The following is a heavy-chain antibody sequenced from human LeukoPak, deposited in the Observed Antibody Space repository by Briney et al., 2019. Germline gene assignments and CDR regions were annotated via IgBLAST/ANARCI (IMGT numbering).Heavy chain of an antibody. J-gene: IGHJ4*02. CDR3: ARDDYYDILTSLPGLDY. V-gene: IGHV3-21*01. D-gene: IGHD3-9*01. Sequence: GGSLRLSCAASGFTFSSYSMNWVRQAPGKGLEWVSSISSSSSYIYYADSVKGRFTISRDNAKNSLYLQMNSLRAEDTAVYYCARDDYYDILTSLPGLDYWGQGTLVTVSS. CDR2: ISSSSSYI. CDR1: GFTFSSYS.